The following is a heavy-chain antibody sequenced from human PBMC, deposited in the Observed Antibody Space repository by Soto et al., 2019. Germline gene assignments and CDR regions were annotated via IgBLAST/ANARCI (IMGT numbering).Heavy chain of an antibody. V-gene: IGHV3-23*01. J-gene: IGHJ1*01. CDR2: ISGSGGST. Sequence: GGSMRLSSGAAGVTFSSYAMSWVRQAQGKGLEWVSAISGSGGSTYYADSVKGRFTISRDNSKNTLYLQMNSLRAEDTAVYYCAKELAKGLYYDSSGYPEYFQHWGQGTLVTVSS. CDR1: GVTFSSYA. CDR3: AKELAKGLYYDSSGYPEYFQH. D-gene: IGHD3-22*01.